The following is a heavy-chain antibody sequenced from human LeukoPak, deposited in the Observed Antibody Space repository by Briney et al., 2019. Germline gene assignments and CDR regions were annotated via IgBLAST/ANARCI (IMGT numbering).Heavy chain of an antibody. CDR3: ARYQTGTMFAV. J-gene: IGHJ4*02. D-gene: IGHD1/OR15-1a*01. CDR1: GASINSDTYY. V-gene: IGHV4-39*07. Sequence: SETLSLTCTVSGASINSDTYYWGWIRQPPGKGLEWIGTHSHSGSAYYNPSLRSRITMSLDTTENQLSLKLYSVTAADTAIYYCARYQTGTMFAVWGQGTLVTISS. CDR2: HSHSGSA.